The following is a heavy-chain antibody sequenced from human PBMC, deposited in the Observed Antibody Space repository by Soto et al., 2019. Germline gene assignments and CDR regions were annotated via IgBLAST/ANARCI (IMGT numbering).Heavy chain of an antibody. V-gene: IGHV1-2*04. J-gene: IGHJ6*03. CDR1: GYTFTGYY. D-gene: IGHD2-2*01. Sequence: ASVEVSCKASGYTFTGYYMHWVRQAPGQGLEWMGCFNPNSGGTNYAQKFQGWVTMTRDTSISTAYMELSRLRSDDTAVYYCARGPPYCSSTSCLTGYYYYYMDVWGKGTTVTVSS. CDR2: FNPNSGGT. CDR3: ARGPPYCSSTSCLTGYYYYYMDV.